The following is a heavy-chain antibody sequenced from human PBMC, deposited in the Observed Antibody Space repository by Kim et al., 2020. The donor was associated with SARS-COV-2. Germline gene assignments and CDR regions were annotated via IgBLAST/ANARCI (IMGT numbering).Heavy chain of an antibody. CDR3: VFGVGPPPFDY. J-gene: IGHJ4*02. D-gene: IGHD3-10*02. V-gene: IGHV3-15*01. Sequence: GGSLRLSCAASGFTFSNAWMSWVRQAPGKGLEWVGRIKSKTDDGTTDYAAPVKGRFTISRDDSKNTLYLQMNSLKTEDTAVYYCVFGVGPPPFDYWGQGALVSVSS. CDR1: GFTFSNAW. CDR2: IKSKTDDGTT.